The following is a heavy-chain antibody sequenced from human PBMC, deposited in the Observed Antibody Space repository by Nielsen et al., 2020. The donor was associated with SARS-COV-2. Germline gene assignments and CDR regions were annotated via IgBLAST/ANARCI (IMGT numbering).Heavy chain of an antibody. CDR1: GYTFTSYW. Sequence: KVSCKASGYTFTSYWIGWVRQMPGKGLEWMGIIYPGDSDTRYSPPFQGQVTISADKSISTAYLQWSSLKASDTAMYYCARLRDSYGWGKFDYWGQGTLVTVSS. CDR3: ARLRDSYGWGKFDY. J-gene: IGHJ4*02. CDR2: IYPGDSDT. D-gene: IGHD5-18*01. V-gene: IGHV5-51*01.